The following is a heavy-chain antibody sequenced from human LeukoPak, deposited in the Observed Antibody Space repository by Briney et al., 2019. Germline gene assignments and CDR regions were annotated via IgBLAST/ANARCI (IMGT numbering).Heavy chain of an antibody. CDR2: FDPEDGET. CDR1: GYTLTELS. Sequence: EASVKVSCKVSGYTLTELSMHWVRQAPGKGREWMGGFDPEDGETLSAQKFQGRVTMTEDTSTDTAYMELSSLRSEDTAVYYCATDRGDYYGSGRGWFDPWGQGTLVTVSS. D-gene: IGHD3-10*01. V-gene: IGHV1-24*01. J-gene: IGHJ5*02. CDR3: ATDRGDYYGSGRGWFDP.